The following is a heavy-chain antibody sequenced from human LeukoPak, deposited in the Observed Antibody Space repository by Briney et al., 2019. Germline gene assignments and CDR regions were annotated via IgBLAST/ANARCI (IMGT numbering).Heavy chain of an antibody. V-gene: IGHV4-59*01. CDR2: IYYSEST. CDR1: GGSISSYY. J-gene: IGHJ4*02. Sequence: SETLSLTCTVSGGSISSYYWSWIRQPPGKGLEWIGYIYYSESTNYNPSLKSRVTISVDTSKNQFSLKLSSVTAADTAVYYCARSAYGYCSGGSCPTGYWGQGTLVTVSS. D-gene: IGHD2-15*01. CDR3: ARSAYGYCSGGSCPTGY.